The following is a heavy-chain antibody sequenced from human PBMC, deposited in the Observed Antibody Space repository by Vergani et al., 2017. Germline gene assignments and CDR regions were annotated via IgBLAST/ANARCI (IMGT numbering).Heavy chain of an antibody. J-gene: IGHJ3*02. CDR3: ARDSKRGLQLGDAFDI. CDR1: GFTFSSYA. Sequence: EVQLLESGGGLVQPGGSLRLSCAASGFTFSSYAMSWVRQAPGKGLEWVSAISGSGGSTYYADSVKGRFTTTRDNSKNTLYLQMNSLRAEDTAVYYCARDSKRGLQLGDAFDIWGQGTMVTVSS. V-gene: IGHV3-23*01. D-gene: IGHD5-24*01. CDR2: ISGSGGST.